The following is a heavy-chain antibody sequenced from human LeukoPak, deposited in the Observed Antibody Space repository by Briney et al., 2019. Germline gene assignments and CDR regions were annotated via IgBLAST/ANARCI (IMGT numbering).Heavy chain of an antibody. CDR1: GGSIRSGGYY. J-gene: IGHJ1*01. V-gene: IGHV4-31*03. D-gene: IGHD3-16*01. Sequence: PSETLSLTCIVSGGSIRSGGYYWNWIRQYPGKGLEWIGYIYYSGSTYYSPSLKSRVTISVDTSKNQFSLNLYSVTAADTAVYYCARDGGGYGVHADYFQDWGQGTVVTVSS. CDR3: ARDGGGYGVHADYFQD. CDR2: IYYSGST.